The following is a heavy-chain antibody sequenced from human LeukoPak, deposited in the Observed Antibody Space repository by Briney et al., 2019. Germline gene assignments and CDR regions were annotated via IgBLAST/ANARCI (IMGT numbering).Heavy chain of an antibody. CDR2: IGDSGNTI. CDR1: GFTFSSYE. CDR3: ARTQGHYVWGSYRLDYFDY. V-gene: IGHV3-48*03. J-gene: IGHJ4*02. Sequence: PGGSLRLSCAASGFTFSSYEMNWVRQAPGKGLEWVSYIGDSGNTIYYADSVKGRFTISRDNAKNSLYLQMNSLRAEDTAVYYCARTQGHYVWGSYRLDYFDYWGQGTLVTVSS. D-gene: IGHD3-16*02.